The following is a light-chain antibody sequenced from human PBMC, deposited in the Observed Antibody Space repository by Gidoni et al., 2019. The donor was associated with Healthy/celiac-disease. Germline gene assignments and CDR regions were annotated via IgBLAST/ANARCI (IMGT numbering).Light chain of an antibody. J-gene: IGKJ1*01. CDR2: DAS. CDR1: QSISSW. Sequence: DIQMTQSPSTLSASVGDRVTITFRDSQSISSWLAWYQQKPGKAPRLLIYDASSLESGVPSRFSGSGSGTEFTLTISSLQPDDFATYYCQQYNSYSQTFGQGTKVEIK. CDR3: QQYNSYSQT. V-gene: IGKV1-5*01.